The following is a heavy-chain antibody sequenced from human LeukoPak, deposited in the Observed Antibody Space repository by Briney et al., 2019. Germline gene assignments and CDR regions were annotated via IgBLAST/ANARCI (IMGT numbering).Heavy chain of an antibody. CDR1: GGSISSYY. D-gene: IGHD3-22*01. Sequence: SETLSLTCTVSGGSISSYYWSWIRQPPGKGLEWLGYIYSSGSTNYNPSLKGRVTMSVDTSKNQFSLKLSSVTAADTAVYYCARDHYYNSSGYTFGYWGQGTLVTVSS. CDR2: IYSSGST. V-gene: IGHV4-59*01. J-gene: IGHJ4*02. CDR3: ARDHYYNSSGYTFGY.